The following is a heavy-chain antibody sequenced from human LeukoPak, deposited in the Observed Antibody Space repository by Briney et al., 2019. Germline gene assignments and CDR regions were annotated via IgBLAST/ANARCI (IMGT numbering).Heavy chain of an antibody. D-gene: IGHD3-10*01. V-gene: IGHV4-59*12. CDR2: IYDTGIT. CDR1: GGSISSYY. CDR3: ARMKPGYYYYGSGTGLDY. Sequence: SETLSLTCTVSGGSISSYYWSWIRQPPGKGLEWIGYIYDTGITNYNPSLKSRVTISVDTSENQFSLKLRSVTAADTAVYYCARMKPGYYYYGSGTGLDYWGQGTLVTVSS. J-gene: IGHJ4*02.